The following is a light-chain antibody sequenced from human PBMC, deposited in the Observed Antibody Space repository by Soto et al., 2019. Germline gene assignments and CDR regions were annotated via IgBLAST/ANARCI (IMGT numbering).Light chain of an antibody. J-gene: IGLJ1*01. CDR3: QSSDSSGRYPYV. Sequence: SYELAQPPSVSVSPGQTARITCSGDALPKQYAYWYQQKPGQAPVVVIYKDNGRPSGIPERFSGSSSGTTVTLTISGVQAEAEAYYYCQSSDSSGRYPYVFGTGTKVTV. CDR1: ALPKQY. CDR2: KDN. V-gene: IGLV3-25*02.